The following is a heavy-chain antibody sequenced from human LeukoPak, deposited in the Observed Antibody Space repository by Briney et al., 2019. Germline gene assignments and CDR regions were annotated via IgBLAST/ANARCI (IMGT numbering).Heavy chain of an antibody. Sequence: SQTLSLXCTVSGGSISSGSYYWSWIRQPAEKGLEWIGCMYTSGITKYNPSLKSRVTISVDTSKNQFSLNLSSVTAADTAVYYCARERWGLLSTYFDYWGQGTLVTVSS. CDR2: MYTSGIT. V-gene: IGHV4-61*02. J-gene: IGHJ4*02. CDR3: ARERWGLLSTYFDY. D-gene: IGHD1-26*01. CDR1: GGSISSGSYY.